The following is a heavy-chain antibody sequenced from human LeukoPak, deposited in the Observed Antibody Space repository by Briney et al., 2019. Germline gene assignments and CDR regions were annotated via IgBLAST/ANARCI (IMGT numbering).Heavy chain of an antibody. J-gene: IGHJ4*02. V-gene: IGHV3-23*01. D-gene: IGHD6-19*01. Sequence: GGSLRLSCAASGFTFSSYAMSWVRQAPGKGLEWVSAISGSGGSTYYADSVKGRFTISRDNSKNTLYLQMNSLRAEDTAVYYCTKTYSSGWYLHYWGQGTLVTVSS. CDR1: GFTFSSYA. CDR2: ISGSGGST. CDR3: TKTYSSGWYLHY.